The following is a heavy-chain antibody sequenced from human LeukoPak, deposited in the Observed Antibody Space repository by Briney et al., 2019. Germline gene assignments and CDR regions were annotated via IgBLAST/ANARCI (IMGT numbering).Heavy chain of an antibody. J-gene: IGHJ5*02. D-gene: IGHD1-26*01. CDR3: ARDYVPHYSGSYFGWFDP. CDR2: INPNSGGT. CDR1: GYTFTGYY. V-gene: IGHV1-2*02. Sequence: GASVKVSCKASGYTFTGYYVHWVRQAPGQGLEWMGWINPNSGGTNYAQKFQGRVTMTRDASISTAYMELSRLRSGDTAVYYCARDYVPHYSGSYFGWFDPWGQGTLVTVSS.